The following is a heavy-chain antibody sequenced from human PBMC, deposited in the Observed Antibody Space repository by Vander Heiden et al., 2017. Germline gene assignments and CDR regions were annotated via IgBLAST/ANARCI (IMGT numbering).Heavy chain of an antibody. D-gene: IGHD1-26*01. CDR1: GFTFSSWA. CDR2: ITATGGST. V-gene: IGHV3-23*01. CDR3: AKRYTGSYSHFDY. J-gene: IGHJ4*02. Sequence: EVQLLEDGGGLVQPGGSLRLSCTASGFTFSSWAMTWVREAAGKGREWVSGITATGGSTYYADSVKGRFTISRDNSMNTLYLQMNSLRADDTAVYFCAKRYTGSYSHFDYWGQGNLVTVSS.